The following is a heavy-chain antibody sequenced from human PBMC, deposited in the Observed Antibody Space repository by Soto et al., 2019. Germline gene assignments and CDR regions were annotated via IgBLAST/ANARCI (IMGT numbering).Heavy chain of an antibody. J-gene: IGHJ5*02. V-gene: IGHV4-59*02. CDR3: ARESAGSGKNNWFDP. Sequence: SETQSLTCSVSGASVGAYYWSWVRQPPGKGLEWIGYIYHTGSTFYNDSLKSRVTMSMDTSKNQLSLTLNSVTAADTAVYYCARESAGSGKNNWFDPWGQGTLVTVSS. CDR1: GASVGAYY. D-gene: IGHD3-10*01. CDR2: IYHTGST.